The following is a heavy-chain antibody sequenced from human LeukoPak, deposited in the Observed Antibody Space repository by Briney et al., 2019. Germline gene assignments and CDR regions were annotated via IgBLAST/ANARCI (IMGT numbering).Heavy chain of an antibody. D-gene: IGHD2-2*01. J-gene: IGHJ4*02. V-gene: IGHV1-3*01. CDR2: INAGNGDT. Sequence: ASVKVSCKASGYTFTTYATHWVRQAPGQRLEWMGWINAGNGDTKYSQKFQDRVTITSDTSASTAHMELSSLRSEDTAVYYCARTSHEGYFDYWGQGTLVTVSS. CDR1: GYTFTTYA. CDR3: ARTSHEGYFDY.